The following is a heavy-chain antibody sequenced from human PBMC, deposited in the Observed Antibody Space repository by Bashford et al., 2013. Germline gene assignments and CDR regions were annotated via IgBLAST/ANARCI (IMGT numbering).Heavy chain of an antibody. Sequence: SVKVSCKASGGTFSSYAISWVRQAPGQGLEWMGGIIPIFGTANYAQKFQGRVTITADESTSTAYMELSSLRSEDTAVYYCARDFGRTVTTTANFDYWGQGTLVTVSS. CDR2: IIPIFGTA. CDR1: GGTFSSYA. CDR3: ARDFGRTVTTTANFDY. D-gene: IGHD4-17*01. J-gene: IGHJ4*02. V-gene: IGHV1-69*13.